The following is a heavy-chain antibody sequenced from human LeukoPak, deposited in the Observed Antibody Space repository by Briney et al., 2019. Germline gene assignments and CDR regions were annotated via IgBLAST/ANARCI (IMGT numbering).Heavy chain of an antibody. J-gene: IGHJ5*02. D-gene: IGHD4-17*01. CDR2: INPNSGGT. CDR1: GYTFTGYY. CDR3: AKDYGPASKNWFDP. V-gene: IGHV1-2*02. Sequence: ASVKVSCKASGYTFTGYYMHWVRQAPGQGLEWMGWINPNSGGTNYAQKFQGRVTMTRDTSISTAYMELSRLRSDDTAVYYCAKDYGPASKNWFDPWGQGTLVTVSS.